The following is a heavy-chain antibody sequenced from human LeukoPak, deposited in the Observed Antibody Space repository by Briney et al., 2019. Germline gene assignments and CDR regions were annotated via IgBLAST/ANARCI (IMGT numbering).Heavy chain of an antibody. J-gene: IGHJ6*02. CDR3: ARGWRGSYLGMDV. CDR2: IYNSENT. Sequence: SGTLSLTCTVSGGSIDSGGHYWCWIRQSPGKGLEWIGYIYNSENTYYNPSLKSRVIVSMDTSKSQFSLSLSSVTAADTAVYYCARGWRGSYLGMDVWGQGATVTVSS. V-gene: IGHV4-31*03. D-gene: IGHD6-13*01. CDR1: GGSIDSGGHY.